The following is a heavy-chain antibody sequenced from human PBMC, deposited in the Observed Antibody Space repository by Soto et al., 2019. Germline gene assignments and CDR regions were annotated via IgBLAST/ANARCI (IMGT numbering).Heavy chain of an antibody. J-gene: IGHJ6*03. CDR3: ARGGASNSSWYDYYYYYYMDV. V-gene: IGHV4-34*01. CDR2: INHSGST. CDR1: GGSFSGYY. D-gene: IGHD6-13*01. Sequence: SETLSLTCAVYGGSFSGYYWSWIRQPPGKGLEWIGEINHSGSTNYNPSLKSRVTISVDTSKNQFSLKLSSVTAADTAVYYCARGGASNSSWYDYYYYYYMDVWGKGTTVTVSS.